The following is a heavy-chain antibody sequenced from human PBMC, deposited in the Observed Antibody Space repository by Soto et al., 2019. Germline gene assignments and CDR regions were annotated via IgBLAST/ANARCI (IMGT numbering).Heavy chain of an antibody. J-gene: IGHJ4*02. CDR3: ARGRYSSSPDFDY. CDR1: GASVSSYY. V-gene: IGHV4-59*02. CDR2: LYYNGDT. D-gene: IGHD3-22*01. Sequence: SETLSLTCAVSGASVSSYYWSWIRHPPGKGLELICYLYYNGDTKYNPSLKSRVTISLVTSKNHLSLKLNSVTAADTAVYFCARGRYSSSPDFDYWGQCTLVTVSS.